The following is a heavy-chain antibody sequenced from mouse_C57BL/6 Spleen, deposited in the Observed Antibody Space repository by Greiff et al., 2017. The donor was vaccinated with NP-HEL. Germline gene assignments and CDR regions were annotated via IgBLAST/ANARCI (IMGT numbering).Heavy chain of an antibody. D-gene: IGHD2-12*01. CDR2: INPSTGGT. CDR3: ATLRRDWYFDV. CDR1: GYSFTGYY. V-gene: IGHV1-42*01. Sequence: EVQLQQSGPELVKPGASVKISCKASGYSFTGYYMNWVKQSPEKSLEWIGEINPSTGGTTYNQKFKAKATLTVDKSSSTAYMQLKSLTSEDSAVYYCATLRRDWYFDVWGTGTTVTVSS. J-gene: IGHJ1*03.